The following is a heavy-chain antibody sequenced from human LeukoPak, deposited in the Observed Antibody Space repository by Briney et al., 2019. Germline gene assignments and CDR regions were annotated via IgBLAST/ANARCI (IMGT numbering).Heavy chain of an antibody. CDR1: GFTFRTYS. CDR3: AKDGGGWLQLSFDY. J-gene: IGHJ4*02. D-gene: IGHD5-24*01. Sequence: PGGSLRLSCAASGFTFRTYSMNWVRQAPGKGLEWVSSISSTSTYIYYADSMKGRFIISRDNARNSLYLEMNSLRAEDTAVYYCAKDGGGWLQLSFDYWGQGTLVTVSS. V-gene: IGHV3-21*06. CDR2: ISSTSTYI.